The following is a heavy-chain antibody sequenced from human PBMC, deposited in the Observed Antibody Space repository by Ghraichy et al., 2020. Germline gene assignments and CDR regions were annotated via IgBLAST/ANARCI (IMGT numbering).Heavy chain of an antibody. J-gene: IGHJ4*02. V-gene: IGHV4-34*01. CDR3: ARGIDY. Sequence: TLSLTCAVYGGSFSGYYLTWIRQPPGKGLEWIGEINQSGSTNYNPSLKSRVTISIDTSKSQFSLKVNSVTAADTAVYYCARGIDYWGQGTLVTVSS. CDR2: INQSGST. CDR1: GGSFSGYY.